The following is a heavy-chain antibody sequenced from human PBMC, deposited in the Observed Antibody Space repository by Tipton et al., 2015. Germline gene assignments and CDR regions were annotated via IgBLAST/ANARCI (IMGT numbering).Heavy chain of an antibody. D-gene: IGHD5-24*01. CDR3: ARYRTEGYNFVRDAFDI. J-gene: IGHJ3*02. Sequence: QSGAEVKKPGASVKVSCKAFGYTFTTYLITWVRQAPGQGLEWMGWISTYNGNTNYAQMLQDRVIMTTDTSTNTAYMELRGLRSDDTAMYYCARYRTEGYNFVRDAFDIWGQGTMVTVSS. CDR1: GYTFTTYL. CDR2: ISTYNGNT. V-gene: IGHV1-18*01.